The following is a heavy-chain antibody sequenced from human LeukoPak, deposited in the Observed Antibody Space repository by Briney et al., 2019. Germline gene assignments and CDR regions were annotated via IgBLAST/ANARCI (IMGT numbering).Heavy chain of an antibody. D-gene: IGHD4-17*01. CDR3: ARDLTHDYGDYEAVDY. J-gene: IGHJ4*02. Sequence: KPGGSLRLSCAASGFTFSDYYMSWIRQAPGKGLEWVSYISSSGSTIYYADSVKGRFTISRDNAKNSLYLQMNSLRAEDTAVYYCARDLTHDYGDYEAVDYWGQGTLVTVSS. V-gene: IGHV3-11*04. CDR2: ISSSGSTI. CDR1: GFTFSDYY.